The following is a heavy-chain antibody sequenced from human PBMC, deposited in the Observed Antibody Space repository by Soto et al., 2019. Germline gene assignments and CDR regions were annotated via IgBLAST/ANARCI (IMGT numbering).Heavy chain of an antibody. CDR1: GGTFTYYG. Sequence: QVQLVQSGAEVKRPGSSVKLSCKASGGTFTYYGISWVRQAPGQGLEWMGGIIPIIGPATYAQKFQGRLTITAAQSTSTAYMELSSLGSEATALYYCARDLGTTIAGPPRRETYGWLDPWGQGTLVTVSS. V-gene: IGHV1-69*01. D-gene: IGHD3-22*01. CDR3: ARDLGTTIAGPPRRETYGWLDP. J-gene: IGHJ5*02. CDR2: IIPIIGPA.